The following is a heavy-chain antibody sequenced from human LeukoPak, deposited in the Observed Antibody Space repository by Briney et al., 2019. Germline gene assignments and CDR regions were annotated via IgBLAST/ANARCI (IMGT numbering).Heavy chain of an antibody. V-gene: IGHV4-4*02. CDR2: IYHSGST. CDR3: ARANYDFWSGYFVFRSWFDP. Sequence: SGTLSLTCAVSGGSISSSNWWSWVRQPPGKGLEWIGEIYHSGSTNYNPSLKSRVTISVDTSKNQFSLKLSSVTAADTAVYYCARANYDFWSGYFVFRSWFDPWGQGTLVTVSS. D-gene: IGHD3-3*01. J-gene: IGHJ5*02. CDR1: GGSISSSNW.